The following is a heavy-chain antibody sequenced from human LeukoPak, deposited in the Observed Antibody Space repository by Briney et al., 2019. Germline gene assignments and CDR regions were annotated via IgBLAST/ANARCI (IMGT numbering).Heavy chain of an antibody. CDR3: ARADTAMAFYYYYYYMDV. CDR2: IKQDGSEK. CDR1: AFTFSSYW. V-gene: IGHV3-7*01. D-gene: IGHD5-18*01. J-gene: IGHJ6*03. Sequence: GGSLRLSCAASAFTFSSYWMSWVRQAPGKGLEWVANIKQDGSEKYYVDSVKGRFTISRDNAKNSLYLQMNSLRAEDTAVYYCARADTAMAFYYYYYYMDVWGKGTTVTISS.